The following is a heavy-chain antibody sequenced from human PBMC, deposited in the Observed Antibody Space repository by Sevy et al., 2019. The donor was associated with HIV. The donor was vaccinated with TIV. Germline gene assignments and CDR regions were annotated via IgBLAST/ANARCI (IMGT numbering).Heavy chain of an antibody. CDR3: ARGGLTYYYDSSGYYGY. Sequence: TLSLTCAVYGGSFSGYYWSWIRQPPGKGLEWIGEINHSGSTNYNPSLKSRVTISVDTSKNQFSLKLSSVTAADTAVYYCARGGLTYYYDSSGYYGYWGQGTLVTVSS. CDR1: GGSFSGYY. V-gene: IGHV4-34*01. CDR2: INHSGST. J-gene: IGHJ4*02. D-gene: IGHD3-22*01.